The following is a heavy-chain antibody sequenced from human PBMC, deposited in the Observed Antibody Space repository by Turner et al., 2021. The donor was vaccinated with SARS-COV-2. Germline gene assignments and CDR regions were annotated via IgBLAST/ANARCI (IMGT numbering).Heavy chain of an antibody. CDR3: VRDRPRPGDRDALDI. Sequence: EVQVLESGGGLAQPGGSLRLSCAASGFTFNTYAMSWVRQAPGKGLVWVSVVSGIGDTRFYADSVRGRFTISRDNTKNRVYLQMNSLRPDDTALYYCVRDRPRPGDRDALDIWGKGTMVTVSS. CDR1: GFTFNTYA. D-gene: IGHD7-27*01. J-gene: IGHJ3*02. CDR2: VSGIGDTR. V-gene: IGHV3-23*01.